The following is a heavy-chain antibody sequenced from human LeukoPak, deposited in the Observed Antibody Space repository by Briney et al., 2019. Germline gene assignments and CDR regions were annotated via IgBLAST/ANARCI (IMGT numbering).Heavy chain of an antibody. CDR1: GGSIMTTNW. D-gene: IGHD1-26*01. Sequence: TSGTLSLTCAVSGGSIMTTNWWSWVRQPPGKGLEWIGEVHLSGATNYNPSLESRVSMSIDTSKNQMSLKLTSVTAADTAIYFCTRESGAFSPFGFWGQGTLVTVSS. V-gene: IGHV4-4*02. CDR3: TRESGAFSPFGF. CDR2: VHLSGAT. J-gene: IGHJ4*02.